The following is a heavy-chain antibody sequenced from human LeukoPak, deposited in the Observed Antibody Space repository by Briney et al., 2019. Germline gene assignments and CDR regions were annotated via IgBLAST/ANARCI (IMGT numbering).Heavy chain of an antibody. J-gene: IGHJ4*02. Sequence: GGSLRLSCAASQFIFSSYAMIWVRQAPGKGLEWVSGISGGGSSTYYADSVKGRFTISRDNSKNTLYLQMNSLRAEDTAVYYCVKKGQADDYGNPDWGQGALVTVSS. CDR1: QFIFSSYA. CDR3: VKKGQADDYGNPD. D-gene: IGHD4-17*01. CDR2: ISGGGSST. V-gene: IGHV3-23*01.